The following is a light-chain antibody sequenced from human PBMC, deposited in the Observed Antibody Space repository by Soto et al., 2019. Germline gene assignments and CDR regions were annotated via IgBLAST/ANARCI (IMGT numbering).Light chain of an antibody. CDR1: SNDVGGYNF. Sequence: QSVLTQPRSVSGSPGQSVTISCTGTSNDVGGYNFVSWYQQHPGKVPKLFIYGVSRRPSGVPDRFSGSKSDNTASLTISGLQAEDEADYYCSSYAGSYTLVFGGGTKLTVL. J-gene: IGLJ2*01. CDR2: GVS. CDR3: SSYAGSYTLV. V-gene: IGLV2-11*01.